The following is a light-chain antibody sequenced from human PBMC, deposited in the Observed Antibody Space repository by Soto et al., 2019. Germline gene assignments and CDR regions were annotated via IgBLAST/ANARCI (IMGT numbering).Light chain of an antibody. V-gene: IGKV1-5*01. CDR1: QTVERW. CDR2: DVS. Sequence: DLRMTQSPSTLPASVGDRVTISCRASQTVERWLAWYQQKPGKAPKLLISDVSSLERGVPSRFSGSGSATEFTLTISGLQSDDFATYYCQQYKDYVWTFGQGTKV. CDR3: QQYKDYVWT. J-gene: IGKJ1*01.